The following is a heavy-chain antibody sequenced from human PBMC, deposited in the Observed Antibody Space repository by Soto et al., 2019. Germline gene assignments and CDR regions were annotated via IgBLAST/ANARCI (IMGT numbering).Heavy chain of an antibody. CDR3: ARDYSITAAPGNMDV. J-gene: IGHJ6*03. V-gene: IGHV1-46*03. CDR2: ITASGGDT. CDR1: GYTFTSYG. D-gene: IGHD6-13*01. Sequence: ASVKVSCKASGYTFTSYGINWVRQAPGQGLEWMGIITASGGDTSYAQKFQGRVTMTTDTSTSTAYMELSSLRSEDTAVYYCARDYSITAAPGNMDVWGKGTTVTVSS.